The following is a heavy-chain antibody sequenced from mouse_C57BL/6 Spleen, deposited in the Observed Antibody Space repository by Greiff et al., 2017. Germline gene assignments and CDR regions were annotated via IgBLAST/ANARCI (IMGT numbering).Heavy chain of an antibody. D-gene: IGHD2-4*01. CDR2: IYPKNGGT. V-gene: IGHV1-18*01. CDR3: ARRERYYDYGERWFAY. Sequence: VQLQQSGPELVKPGASVKIPCKASGYTFTDYNMDWVKQSPGQSLEWIGDIYPKNGGTIYNQKFKGKATLTVDKSSSTAYMELRSLTSEDTAVYYVARRERYYDYGERWFAYWGQGTLVTVSA. CDR1: GYTFTDYN. J-gene: IGHJ3*01.